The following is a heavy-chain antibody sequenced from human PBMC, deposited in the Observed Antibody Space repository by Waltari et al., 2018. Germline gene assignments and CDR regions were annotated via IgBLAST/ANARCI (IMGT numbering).Heavy chain of an antibody. CDR3: ARDRWAVADY. V-gene: IGHV3-7*03. Sequence: EVQLVESGGGLVQPGGSLRLSCAAPGFTFSSYWMSWVRQAPGKGLEWVANIKQDGSEKYYVDSVKGRFTISRDNAKNSLYLQMNSLRAEDTAVYYCARDRWAVADYWGQGTLVTVSS. J-gene: IGHJ4*02. CDR1: GFTFSSYW. CDR2: IKQDGSEK. D-gene: IGHD6-19*01.